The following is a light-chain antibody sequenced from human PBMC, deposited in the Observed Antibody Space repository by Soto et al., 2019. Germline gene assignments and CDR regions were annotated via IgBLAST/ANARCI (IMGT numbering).Light chain of an antibody. CDR3: QQYNSYPFT. CDR2: KAS. Sequence: DIQMTQSPSTLSASVGDRVTITCRASQSISSWLAWYQQKPGKAPKVLIYKASSLESGVPSRFSGSGSGTDFTLTISSLQPDDFASYYCQQYNSYPFTFGPGTKVDIK. V-gene: IGKV1-5*03. CDR1: QSISSW. J-gene: IGKJ3*01.